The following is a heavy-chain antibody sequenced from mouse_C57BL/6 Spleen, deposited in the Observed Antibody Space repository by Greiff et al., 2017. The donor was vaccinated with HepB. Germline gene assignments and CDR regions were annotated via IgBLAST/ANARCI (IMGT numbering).Heavy chain of an antibody. V-gene: IGHV1-26*01. CDR2: INPNNGGT. J-gene: IGHJ1*03. CDR1: GYTFTDYY. CDR3: ASNYYGSSPNWYFDV. D-gene: IGHD1-1*01. Sequence: EVQLQQSGPELVKPGASVKISCKASGYTFTDYYMNWVKQSHGKSLEWIGDINPNNGGTSYNQKFKGKATLTVDKSSSTAYMELRSLTSEDSAVYYCASNYYGSSPNWYFDVWGTRTTVTVSS.